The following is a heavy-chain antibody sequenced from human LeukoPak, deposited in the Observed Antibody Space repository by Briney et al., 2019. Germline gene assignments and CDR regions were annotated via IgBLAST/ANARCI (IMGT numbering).Heavy chain of an antibody. CDR2: IYPGDSDT. CDR1: GYSFTSYW. V-gene: IGHV5-51*01. D-gene: IGHD6-13*01. CDR3: ARQPYPIAAAGRDAFDI. Sequence: GESLKISCKGSGYSFTSYWIGWVRQMPGKGLEWMGIIYPGDSDTRYSPSFQGQVTISADKSISTAYLQWSSLKASDTAMYYCARQPYPIAAAGRDAFDIWGQGTMVTVSS. J-gene: IGHJ3*02.